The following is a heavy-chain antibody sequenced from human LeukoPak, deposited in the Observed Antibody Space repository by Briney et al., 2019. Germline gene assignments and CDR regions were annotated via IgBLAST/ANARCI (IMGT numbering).Heavy chain of an antibody. J-gene: IGHJ4*02. Sequence: SETLSLTCTVSGGSISSGSYHWGWIRQPPGKGLEWIGSIYYSGSTYYNPSLKSRVTISVDTSKSQFSLRLNSVTAADTAVYYCARQGRGIQLQTYFGYWGQGTLVTVSS. V-gene: IGHV4-39*01. CDR2: IYYSGST. CDR3: ARQGRGIQLQTYFGY. D-gene: IGHD5-24*01. CDR1: GGSISSGSYH.